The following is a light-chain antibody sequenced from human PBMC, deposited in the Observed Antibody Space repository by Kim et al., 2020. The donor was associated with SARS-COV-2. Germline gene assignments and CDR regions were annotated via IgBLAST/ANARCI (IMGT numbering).Light chain of an antibody. CDR3: SSFTSSRTYV. CDR1: SSDVGAYNY. CDR2: DVS. J-gene: IGLJ1*01. Sequence: GQSITISCTGTSSDVGAYNYVSWYQQHPGKAPKLMIFDVSKRPSGISNRFSGSKSGNTASLTISGLQAEDEADYYCSSFTSSRTYVFGTGTKVTVL. V-gene: IGLV2-14*03.